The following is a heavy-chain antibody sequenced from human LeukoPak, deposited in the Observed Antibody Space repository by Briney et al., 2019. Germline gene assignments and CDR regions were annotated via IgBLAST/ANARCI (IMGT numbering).Heavy chain of an antibody. D-gene: IGHD3-22*01. CDR3: ARDGYYYDSSGSDY. Sequence: GGSLRLSCAASRFAFNIYWMSWVRQAPGKGLEWVATINRAGSEKYYVDPVKGRFTVSRDNAKNSLYLQMNSLRAEDTAVYYCARDGYYYDSSGSDYWGQGTLVTVSS. CDR2: INRAGSEK. J-gene: IGHJ4*02. V-gene: IGHV3-7*01. CDR1: RFAFNIYW.